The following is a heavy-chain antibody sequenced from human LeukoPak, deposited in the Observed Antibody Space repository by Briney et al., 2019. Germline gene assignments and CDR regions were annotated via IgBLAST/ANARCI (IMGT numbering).Heavy chain of an antibody. D-gene: IGHD2-2*01. CDR1: GFTFSSYA. CDR3: AKGGFGVPAAVFDY. Sequence: GGSLKLSCAASGFTFSSYAMSWVRQAPGKGLEWVSAISDSGGSTYYADSVKGRFTISRDNSKNTLYLQMNSLRAEDTAVYYCAKGGFGVPAAVFDYWGQGTLVTVSS. J-gene: IGHJ4*02. CDR2: ISDSGGST. V-gene: IGHV3-23*01.